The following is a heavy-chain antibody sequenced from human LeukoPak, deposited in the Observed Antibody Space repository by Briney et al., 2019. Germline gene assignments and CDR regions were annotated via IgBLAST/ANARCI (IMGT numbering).Heavy chain of an antibody. CDR1: GGSISSYY. CDR3: ARRAFDI. Sequence: SETLSLTCTVSGGSISSYYWSWIRQPPGKGLEWIGEINHSGSTNYNPSLKSRVTISVDTSKNQFSLKLSSVTAADTAVYYCARRAFDIWGQGTMVTVSS. J-gene: IGHJ3*02. V-gene: IGHV4-34*01. CDR2: INHSGST.